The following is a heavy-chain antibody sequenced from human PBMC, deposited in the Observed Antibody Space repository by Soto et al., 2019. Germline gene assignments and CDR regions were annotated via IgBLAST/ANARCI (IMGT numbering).Heavy chain of an antibody. D-gene: IGHD1-26*01. CDR1: GFTFDSYA. V-gene: IGHV3-23*01. CDR3: AKAMGLVGASHYFAS. Sequence: PGGSLRLSCAASGFTFDSYAMSWVRQALGMGLEWVSSISGTSGSTQYADSVNGRFTNFEDNSKNPLFQHMTSLRAEDTAVYYCAKAMGLVGASHYFASWGQGTPVTVSS. CDR2: ISGTSGST. J-gene: IGHJ4*02.